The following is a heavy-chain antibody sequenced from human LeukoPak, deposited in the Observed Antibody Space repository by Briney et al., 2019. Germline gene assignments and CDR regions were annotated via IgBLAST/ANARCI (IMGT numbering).Heavy chain of an antibody. CDR1: GGSFSGYY. CDR2: INHSGST. Sequence: PSETLSLTCAVYGGSFSGYYWSWIRQPPGKGLEWIGEINHSGSTNYNPSLKSRVTISVDTSKNQFSLKLSSVTAADTAVYYCARDSGKGDTAHMDVWGKGTTVTVSS. V-gene: IGHV4-34*01. D-gene: IGHD1-26*01. CDR3: ARDSGKGDTAHMDV. J-gene: IGHJ6*03.